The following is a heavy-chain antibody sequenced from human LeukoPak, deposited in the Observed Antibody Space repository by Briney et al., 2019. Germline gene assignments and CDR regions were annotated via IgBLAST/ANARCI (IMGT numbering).Heavy chain of an antibody. D-gene: IGHD2-15*01. CDR2: ISNGDNT. CDR1: GFTVSNNY. CDR3: VRDPYCSGGGSCYNY. V-gene: IGHV3-66*01. J-gene: IGHJ4*02. Sequence: GGSLRLSCAASGFTVSNNYMSWVRQAPGKGLEWVSIISNGDNTYYADSVKGRFTISRDNSKNTLCLQMNSLRAEDTAIYYCVRDPYCSGGGSCYNYWGQGTLVTVSS.